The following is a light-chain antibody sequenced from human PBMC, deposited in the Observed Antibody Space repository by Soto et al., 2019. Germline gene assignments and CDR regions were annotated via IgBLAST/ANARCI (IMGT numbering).Light chain of an antibody. V-gene: IGKV4-1*01. CDR1: PSILSSSNNKNY. CDR3: QQYYTSPFT. Sequence: IVMTQSPDSLAVSLGERATINCKSSPSILSSSNNKNYLAWYQQKPGQPPRLLIYWASTRESGVPDRFRGSGSGSDFTLTISSLQAEDVAVYYCQQYYTSPFTFGPGTKVDIK. J-gene: IGKJ3*01. CDR2: WAS.